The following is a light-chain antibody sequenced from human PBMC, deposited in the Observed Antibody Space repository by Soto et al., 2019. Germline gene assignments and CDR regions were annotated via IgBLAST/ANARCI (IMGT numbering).Light chain of an antibody. CDR1: QGLSRD. CDR3: QQLNSYPIT. J-gene: IGKJ5*01. Sequence: DIQLTQSPSFLSASVGDRATITCRASQGLSRDLAWYQQKPGKAPKLLIYAASTLQSGVPSRFSGSGSGTEFTLTISSLQPEYVAAYYCQQLNSYPITFGKGTRLEIK. CDR2: AAS. V-gene: IGKV1-9*01.